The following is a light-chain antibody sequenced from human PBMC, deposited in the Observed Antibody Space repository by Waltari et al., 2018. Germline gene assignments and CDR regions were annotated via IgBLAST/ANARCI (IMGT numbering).Light chain of an antibody. CDR2: DNK. V-gene: IGLV1-51*01. Sequence: QSVLTQPPSVSAAPGQKVTISCPGVISTIVIYYLFWYHQVPGPAPKLLIYDNKKRPSGIPDRFSASKSGTSATLGITGLQIGDEAEYYCATWDNSLSEVVFGGGTKLTVL. CDR3: ATWDNSLSEVV. CDR1: ISTIVIYY. J-gene: IGLJ2*01.